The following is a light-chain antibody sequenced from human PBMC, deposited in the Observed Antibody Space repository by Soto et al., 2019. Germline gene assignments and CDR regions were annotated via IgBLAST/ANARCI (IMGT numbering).Light chain of an antibody. J-gene: IGLJ2*01. CDR1: STDFENYNL. V-gene: IGLV2-23*01. Sequence: QSALTQPASVSGSPGQSITISCTRSSTDFENYNLVSWYQHCPDKAPKLIIYEGTKRPSEISDRFSGSESDTTASLIISGLQPEDEADYYCSSYAGSSARVVFGGGTQLTGL. CDR2: EGT. CDR3: SSYAGSSARVV.